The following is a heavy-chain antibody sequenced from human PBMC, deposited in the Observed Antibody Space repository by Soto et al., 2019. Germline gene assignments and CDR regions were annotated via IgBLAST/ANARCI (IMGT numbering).Heavy chain of an antibody. D-gene: IGHD4-4*01. CDR3: ARAPYSNAWYRFDL. Sequence: GGSLRLSCEASGFTFSGYWMSWVRQAPGKGLEWVADIKHDGSVQYYVDSVKGRFTISRDNAKKLLYLQMNGLRAEDTALYYSARAPYSNAWYRFDLWGQGTLVTVSS. J-gene: IGHJ4*02. V-gene: IGHV3-7*03. CDR1: GFTFSGYW. CDR2: IKHDGSVQ.